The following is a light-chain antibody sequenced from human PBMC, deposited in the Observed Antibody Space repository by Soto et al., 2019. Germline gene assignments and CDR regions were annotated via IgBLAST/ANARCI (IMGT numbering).Light chain of an antibody. Sequence: DIVLTQSPAILSLSPGDRATLSCTASQSVSSFLAWYQQKPGQAPRLLIYDASIRATGIPARFSGSGSGTDFSLTITSLEPEDFAVYYCQQYGSSPITFGQGTRL. V-gene: IGKV3-11*01. CDR2: DAS. J-gene: IGKJ5*01. CDR3: QQYGSSPIT. CDR1: QSVSSF.